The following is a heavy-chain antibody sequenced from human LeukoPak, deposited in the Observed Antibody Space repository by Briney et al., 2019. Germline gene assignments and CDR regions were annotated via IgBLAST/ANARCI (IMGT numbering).Heavy chain of an antibody. V-gene: IGHV1-46*03. CDR1: GYTFTSYY. D-gene: IGHD3-9*01. CDR3: ARDFPPTPDYDILTGYNPFDY. Sequence: ASVKVSCKASGYTFTSYYMHWVRQAPGQGLEWMGIINPSGGSTSYAQKFRGRVTMTRDTSTSTVYMELSSLRSEDTAVYYCARDFPPTPDYDILTGYNPFDYWGQGTLVTVSS. J-gene: IGHJ4*02. CDR2: INPSGGST.